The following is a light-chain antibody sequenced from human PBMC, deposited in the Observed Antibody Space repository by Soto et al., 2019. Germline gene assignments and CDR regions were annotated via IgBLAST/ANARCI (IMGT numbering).Light chain of an antibody. V-gene: IGLV2-14*01. CDR2: DVT. CDR1: SNDFGGYNF. Sequence: QPVLTQPASVASSPGQSITIPCKGKSNDFGGYNFVSWFQQHPGKAPKLLICDVTRRPSGVSDRFSGSKSGNTASLTIFVLQGEDEADYYCNSYSGGNTLYVFGSGTKVTVL. J-gene: IGLJ1*01. CDR3: NSYSGGNTLYV.